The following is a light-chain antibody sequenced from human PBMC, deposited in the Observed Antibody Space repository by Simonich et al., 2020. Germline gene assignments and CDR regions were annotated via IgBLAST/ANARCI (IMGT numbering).Light chain of an antibody. CDR2: WAS. V-gene: IGKV4-1*01. Sequence: DIVMTQSPDSLAVSLGERANINCKSSQSVFYSSNTKNYLACYLQKPGQPLKLLIYWASTRESGVLERLSGSGSGTDFTLTISSLQAEDVAVYYCQQYYSTPYTFGQWTKLEIK. CDR1: QSVFYSSNTKNY. CDR3: QQYYSTPYT. J-gene: IGKJ2*01.